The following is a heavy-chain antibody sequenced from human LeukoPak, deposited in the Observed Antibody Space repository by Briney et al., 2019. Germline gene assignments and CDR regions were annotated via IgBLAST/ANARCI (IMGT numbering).Heavy chain of an antibody. Sequence: ASVKVSCKASGYTFTGYYMHWVRQAPGQGLEWMGWINPNSGGTNYAQKFQGRVTMTRDTSISTAYLQWSSLKASDTAMYYCARPGNNNGYSYGYVDYWGQGTLVTVSS. CDR3: ARPGNNNGYSYGYVDY. CDR1: GYTFTGYY. D-gene: IGHD5-18*01. CDR2: INPNSGGT. J-gene: IGHJ4*02. V-gene: IGHV1-2*02.